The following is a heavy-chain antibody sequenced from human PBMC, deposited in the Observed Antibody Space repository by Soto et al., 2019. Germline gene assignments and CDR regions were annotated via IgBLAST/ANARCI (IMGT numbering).Heavy chain of an antibody. CDR3: ARVRGVVVSNWFDP. J-gene: IGHJ5*02. Sequence: QLQLQESGSGLVKPSQTLSLTCAVSGGSISSGGYSWSWIRQPPGKGLEWIGYIYHSGSTYYNPSLKSRVPISVHRSKNQFSLKLSSVTADDTAVYYCARVRGVVVSNWFDPWGQGTLVTVSS. V-gene: IGHV4-30-2*01. D-gene: IGHD2-21*01. CDR2: IYHSGST. CDR1: GGSISSGGYS.